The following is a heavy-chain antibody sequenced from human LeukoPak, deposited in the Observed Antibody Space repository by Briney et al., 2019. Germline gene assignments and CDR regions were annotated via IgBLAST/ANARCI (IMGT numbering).Heavy chain of an antibody. CDR3: ASGWLQSHDAFDI. CDR2: IIPILGIA. J-gene: IGHJ3*02. V-gene: IGHV1-69*02. Sequence: SVKVSCKASGGTFSSYTISWVRQAPGQGLEWMGRIIPILGIANYAQKFQGRVTITADKSTSTADMELSSLRSEDTAVYYCASGWLQSHDAFDIWGQGTMVTVSS. CDR1: GGTFSSYT. D-gene: IGHD5-24*01.